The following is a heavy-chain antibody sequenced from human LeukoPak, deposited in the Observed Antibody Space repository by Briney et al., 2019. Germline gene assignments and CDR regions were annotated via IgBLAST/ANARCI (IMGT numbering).Heavy chain of an antibody. CDR3: ARGLTILGVVNTDAFDI. J-gene: IGHJ3*02. Sequence: ASVKVSCKASVYTFTSYGISWVRQSPGQGLEWMGWISAYNGNTNYAQKLQGRATMTTDTSTSTAYMELRSLRSDDTAVYYCARGLTILGVVNTDAFDISGQGTMVTVSS. CDR1: VYTFTSYG. V-gene: IGHV1-18*01. D-gene: IGHD3-3*01. CDR2: ISAYNGNT.